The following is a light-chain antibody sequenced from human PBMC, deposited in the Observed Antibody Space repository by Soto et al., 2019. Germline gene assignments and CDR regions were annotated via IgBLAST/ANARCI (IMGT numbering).Light chain of an antibody. Sequence: DIQMTQSPSSLSASVGDRVTITCQASQDISNYGNWYQQKPGKAPKILIYDASVLEAGVPSRFSGGGSGTHFTLTISSLQAEDVATYYSQQFDNLPLTVGGGTKLEIK. CDR1: QDISNY. CDR2: DAS. CDR3: QQFDNLPLT. J-gene: IGKJ4*01. V-gene: IGKV1-33*01.